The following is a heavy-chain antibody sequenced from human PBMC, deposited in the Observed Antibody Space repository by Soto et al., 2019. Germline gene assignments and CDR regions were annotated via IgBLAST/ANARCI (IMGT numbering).Heavy chain of an antibody. V-gene: IGHV5-51*01. Sequence: EVQLVQSGAEVKKPGESLKISCKGSGYSFTSYWIGWVRQMPGKGLEWMGIIYPGDSDTRYSPSFQGQVTISADKSISTAYLQWSSLKASDTAMYYCARRGVQPSMVRGAKHYYYYGMDVWGQGTTVTVSS. CDR2: IYPGDSDT. CDR3: ARRGVQPSMVRGAKHYYYYGMDV. J-gene: IGHJ6*02. CDR1: GYSFTSYW. D-gene: IGHD3-10*01.